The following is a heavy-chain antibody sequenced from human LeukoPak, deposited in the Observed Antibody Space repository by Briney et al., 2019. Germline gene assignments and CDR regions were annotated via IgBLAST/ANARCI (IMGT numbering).Heavy chain of an antibody. D-gene: IGHD3-10*01. CDR2: INSDGSSA. CDR1: GFTFRSHW. V-gene: IGHV3-74*01. Sequence: PGGSLRLSCAASGFTFRSHWMHWVRQSPGKGLVWVSRINSDGSSASYADSVKGRFTTSRDNAKNMLYLQMNSLRAEDTAVYYCTYGSGREGYMDVWGKGTTVTVSS. J-gene: IGHJ6*03. CDR3: TYGSGREGYMDV.